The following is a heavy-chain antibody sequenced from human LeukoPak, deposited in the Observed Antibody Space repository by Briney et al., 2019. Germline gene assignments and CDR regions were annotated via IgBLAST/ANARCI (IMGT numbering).Heavy chain of an antibody. J-gene: IGHJ6*03. CDR1: GGSISSYY. V-gene: IGHV4-4*07. D-gene: IGHD3-9*01. CDR3: ARGTSMYYDILTGYYYYYYMDV. CDR2: IYTSGST. Sequence: SETLSLTCTVSGGSISSYYWSWIRQPAGKGLEWIGRIYTSGSTNYNPSLKSRVTISVDTSKNQFSLKLSSVTAADTAVYYCARGTSMYYDILTGYYYYYYMDVWGKGTTVTISS.